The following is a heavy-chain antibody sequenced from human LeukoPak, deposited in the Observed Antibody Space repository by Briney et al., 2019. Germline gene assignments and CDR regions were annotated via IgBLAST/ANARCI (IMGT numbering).Heavy chain of an antibody. Sequence: GGSLRLSCAASGFTFSSYGMHWVRQAPGKGLEWVAFIRYDGSNKYYADSVKGRFTISRDNSKNTLYLQMNSLRAEDTAVYYCAKEQLRGYSYGTPLFDYWGQGSLVTVSS. V-gene: IGHV3-30*02. CDR3: AKEQLRGYSYGTPLFDY. CDR1: GFTFSSYG. D-gene: IGHD5-18*01. CDR2: IRYDGSNK. J-gene: IGHJ4*02.